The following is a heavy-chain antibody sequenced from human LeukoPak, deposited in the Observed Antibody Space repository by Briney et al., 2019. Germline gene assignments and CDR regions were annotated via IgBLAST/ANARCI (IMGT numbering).Heavy chain of an antibody. V-gene: IGHV3-21*01. CDR3: VRIPNSANFPNWFDP. J-gene: IGHJ5*02. CDR2: ISSGSDYI. Sequence: PGESLRLSCAASGFTFSSSTMNWVRRAPGKGLEWVSSISSGSDYIYYADSVKGRFTISRDNPKNSLYLQVNSLRAEDTAVYYCVRIPNSANFPNWFDPWGQGTLVTVSS. CDR1: GFTFSSST. D-gene: IGHD4/OR15-4a*01.